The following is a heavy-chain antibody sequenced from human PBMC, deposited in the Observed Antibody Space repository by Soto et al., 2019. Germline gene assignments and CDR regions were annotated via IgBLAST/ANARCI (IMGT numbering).Heavy chain of an antibody. CDR1: GFTFSTYA. V-gene: IGHV3-23*01. Sequence: GGSLRLSCAASGFTFSTYAMSWVRQAPGKGLEWVSSISDSGGDTYYADSVMGRFTISRDNSENTLYLQMNSLRAEDTAVYYCAKGRVSDCWGQGTLVTVSS. D-gene: IGHD6-13*01. CDR3: AKGRVSDC. CDR2: ISDSGGDT. J-gene: IGHJ4*02.